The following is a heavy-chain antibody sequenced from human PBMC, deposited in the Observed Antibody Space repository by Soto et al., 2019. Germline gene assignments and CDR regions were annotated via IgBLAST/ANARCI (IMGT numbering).Heavy chain of an antibody. Sequence: ASVKVSCKASGYTFTSYDINWVRQATGQGLEWMGWMNPNSGNTGYAQKFQGRVTMTRNTSISTAYMELSSLRSEDTAVYYCARGLYYYDSSGYSYPSVVYYYYGMDVWGQGTKVTVSS. D-gene: IGHD3-22*01. V-gene: IGHV1-8*01. CDR3: ARGLYYYDSSGYSYPSVVYYYYGMDV. J-gene: IGHJ6*02. CDR2: MNPNSGNT. CDR1: GYTFTSYD.